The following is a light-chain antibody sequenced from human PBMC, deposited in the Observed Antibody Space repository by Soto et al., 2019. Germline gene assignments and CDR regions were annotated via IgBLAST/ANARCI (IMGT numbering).Light chain of an antibody. V-gene: IGKV3-11*01. J-gene: IGKJ5*01. CDR2: DAS. CDR3: QQRSNWPPAIT. Sequence: EIVLIQSPATLSLSPGEGATLSCRASQSVSDYLAWYQQKSGQAPRLLIYDASKRATGIPARFSGSGSGTDFTLTISSLEPEDFAVYYCQQRSNWPPAITFGQGT. CDR1: QSVSDY.